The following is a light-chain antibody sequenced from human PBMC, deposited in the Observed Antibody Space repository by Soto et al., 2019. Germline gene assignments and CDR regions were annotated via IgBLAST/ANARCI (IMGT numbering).Light chain of an antibody. V-gene: IGKV3-15*01. CDR1: QSVSSY. CDR2: AAS. CDR3: QQYNNLLRT. Sequence: EIGMTQSPPTLSVSPGERATLSCRASQSVSSYLAWYQQKPGQAPRLLIFAASTRATGIPARFSGSGSATEFTLTISNLQSEDFAIYYCQQYNNLLRTFGQGTKVDIK. J-gene: IGKJ1*01.